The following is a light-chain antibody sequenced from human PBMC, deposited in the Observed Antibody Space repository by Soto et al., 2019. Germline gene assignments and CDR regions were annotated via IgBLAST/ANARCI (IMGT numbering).Light chain of an antibody. V-gene: IGKV1-39*01. CDR1: QSISTW. J-gene: IGKJ1*01. CDR2: AAS. CDR3: QQSYSNPRT. Sequence: DIQMTQSPSTLSASVGDRFTITCLAIQSISTWLAWYEQKPGKVPKLLIYAASSLQSGVPSRFSGSGSGTDFTLTISSLQPEDFETYYCQQSYSNPRTFGQGTKVDI.